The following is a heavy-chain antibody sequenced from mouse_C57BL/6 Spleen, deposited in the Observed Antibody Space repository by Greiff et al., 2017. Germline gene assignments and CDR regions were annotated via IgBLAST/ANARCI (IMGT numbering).Heavy chain of an antibody. D-gene: IGHD1-1*01. CDR1: GYTFTSYW. CDR2: IHPNSGST. V-gene: IGHV1-64*01. J-gene: IGHJ4*01. Sequence: VQLQPPGAELVKPGASVKLSCKASGYTFTSYWMHWVKQRPGQGLEWIGMIHPNSGSTNYNEKFKSKATLTVDKSSSTAYMQLSSLTSEDSAVYYCARSSRYAKDYWGQGTSVTVSS. CDR3: ARSSRYAKDY.